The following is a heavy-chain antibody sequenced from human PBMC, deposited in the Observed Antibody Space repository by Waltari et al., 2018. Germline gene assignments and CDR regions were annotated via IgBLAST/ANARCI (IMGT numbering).Heavy chain of an antibody. J-gene: IGHJ1*01. D-gene: IGHD4-17*01. CDR1: GFSFSNYG. Sequence: EVQLVESGGGLVKSGGSLRLSCETSGFSFSNYGMNWVRQVPGKGLVWVSFISASGYYTYYKDSLKGRITITRDNARNVLYLQMNGLRVEDTAIYYCVRGRLTTVATPWDFWGQGTLVTVSS. CDR2: ISASGYYT. CDR3: VRGRLTTVATPWDF. V-gene: IGHV3-21*02.